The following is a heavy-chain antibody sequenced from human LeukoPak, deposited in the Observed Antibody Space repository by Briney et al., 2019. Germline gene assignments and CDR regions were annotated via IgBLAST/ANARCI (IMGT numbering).Heavy chain of an antibody. CDR3: ARVEIWFGELLVYYFDY. J-gene: IGHJ4*02. Sequence: GASVKVSCKASGYTFTSYGIIWVRQAPGQGLEWMGWISAYNGNTNYAQKLQGRVTMTTDTSTSTAYMELRSLRSDDTAVYYCARVEIWFGELLVYYFDYWGQGTLVTVSS. V-gene: IGHV1-18*01. D-gene: IGHD3-10*01. CDR1: GYTFTSYG. CDR2: ISAYNGNT.